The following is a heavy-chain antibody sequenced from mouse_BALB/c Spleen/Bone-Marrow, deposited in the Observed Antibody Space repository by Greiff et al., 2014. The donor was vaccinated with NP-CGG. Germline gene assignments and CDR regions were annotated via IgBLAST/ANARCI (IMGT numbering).Heavy chain of an antibody. D-gene: IGHD2-10*02. J-gene: IGHJ4*01. Sequence: EVQLQQSGPELVKPGASVKMSCKASGYTFTSYVMHWVKQKPGQGLEWIGYINPYNDGTKYNEKFKGKATLTSDKSSSTAYMELSSLTSEDSAVYYRARKVWYYAMDYWGQGTSVTVSS. V-gene: IGHV1-14*01. CDR1: GYTFTSYV. CDR2: INPYNDGT. CDR3: ARKVWYYAMDY.